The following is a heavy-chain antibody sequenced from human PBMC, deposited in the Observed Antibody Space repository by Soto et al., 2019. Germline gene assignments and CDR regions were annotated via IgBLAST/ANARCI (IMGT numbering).Heavy chain of an antibody. CDR2: ISASGGAT. CDR3: ARYIVSRIGAFDI. CDR1: GFTFSVYA. D-gene: IGHD2-15*01. J-gene: IGHJ3*02. Sequence: GGSLRLSCSASGFTFSVYAMTWVRRAPEKGLEWVSAISASGGATYYTGSVKGRFTISRDNSENSLYLQMNTLRAEDTAIYYCARYIVSRIGAFDIWGQGTMVTVSS. V-gene: IGHV3-23*01.